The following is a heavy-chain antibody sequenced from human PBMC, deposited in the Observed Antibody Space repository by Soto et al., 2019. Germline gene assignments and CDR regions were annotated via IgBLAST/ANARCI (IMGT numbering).Heavy chain of an antibody. D-gene: IGHD6-13*01. J-gene: IGHJ6*02. V-gene: IGHV3-21*01. CDR1: GFTFSTYS. CDR2: ISSSSSYI. Sequence: LRLSCAASGFTFSTYSMNWVRQAPGKGLESVSSISSSSSYIYYADSVKGRFTISRDNAKNSLYLQMNSLRAEDTAVYYCARANRRGIAAAGTFFYGMDVWGQGTTVTVSS. CDR3: ARANRRGIAAAGTFFYGMDV.